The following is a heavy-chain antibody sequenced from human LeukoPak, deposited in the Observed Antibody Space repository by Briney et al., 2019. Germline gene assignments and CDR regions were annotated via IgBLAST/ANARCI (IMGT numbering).Heavy chain of an antibody. Sequence: PGRSLRLSCAASGFTFSSYAMHWVRQAPGKGLEWVAVISYDGSNKYYADSVKGRFTISRDNSKNTLYLQMNSLRAEDTAVYYCARGPYYYGSSGYYTDYWGQGTLVTVSS. CDR3: ARGPYYYGSSGYYTDY. CDR1: GFTFSSYA. J-gene: IGHJ4*02. V-gene: IGHV3-30-3*01. CDR2: ISYDGSNK. D-gene: IGHD3-22*01.